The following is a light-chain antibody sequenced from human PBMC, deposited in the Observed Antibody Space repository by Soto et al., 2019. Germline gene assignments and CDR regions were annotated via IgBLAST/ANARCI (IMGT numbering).Light chain of an antibody. CDR2: EVS. V-gene: IGLV2-14*01. Sequence: QSALTQPRSVSGSPGQSVTVSCIGTSSDVGDYNYVSWYQHHPGKAPRLLIFEVSNRPSGVSNRFSGSKSGNTASLTISGLQAEDEADYYCTSYTIKTTYVFGTGTKVTVL. CDR3: TSYTIKTTYV. J-gene: IGLJ1*01. CDR1: SSDVGDYNY.